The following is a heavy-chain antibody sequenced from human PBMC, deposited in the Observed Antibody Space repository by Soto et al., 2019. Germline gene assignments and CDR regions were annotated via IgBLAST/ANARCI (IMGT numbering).Heavy chain of an antibody. CDR3: ARGRYGDY. CDR1: GYAFTTYG. J-gene: IGHJ4*02. Sequence: QVHLVQSGAEVKKPGASVKVSCKGSGYAFTTYGITWVRQAPGQGLEWMGWISAHNGNTNYAQKLQGRVIVTRDTSTSTAYMELRSLRSDDTALYYCARGRYGDYWGQGALVTVSS. D-gene: IGHD1-1*01. CDR2: ISAHNGNT. V-gene: IGHV1-18*01.